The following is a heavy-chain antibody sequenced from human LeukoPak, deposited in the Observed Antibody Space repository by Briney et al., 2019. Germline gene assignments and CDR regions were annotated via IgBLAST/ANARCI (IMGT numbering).Heavy chain of an antibody. J-gene: IGHJ5*02. V-gene: IGHV3-74*03. CDR3: AREAQVGGALQS. D-gene: IGHD1-26*01. Sequence: GGSLRLSCAASGFTFSAYWMHWVRQAPGKGLVWVSRIKTDGSRTMYADFLQGRFTISRDTAKNTLSLQMNSLRAEDTAVYYCAREAQVGGALQSWGQGTLVTVSS. CDR1: GFTFSAYW. CDR2: IKTDGSRT.